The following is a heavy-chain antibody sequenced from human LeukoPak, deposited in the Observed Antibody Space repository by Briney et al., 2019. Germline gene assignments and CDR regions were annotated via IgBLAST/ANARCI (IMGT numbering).Heavy chain of an antibody. V-gene: IGHV4-4*07. CDR3: ARAEVVVVPERYFDL. CDR2: IYTIGST. J-gene: IGHJ2*01. CDR1: GGSIRSYY. Sequence: SETLSLTCTVAGGSIRSYYWSWIRQPAGKGLEWIGRIYTIGSTNYNPSLKSRVTMSVDTSKNQFSLKLSSVTAADTAVYYCARAEVVVVPERYFDLWGRGTLVTVSS. D-gene: IGHD3-22*01.